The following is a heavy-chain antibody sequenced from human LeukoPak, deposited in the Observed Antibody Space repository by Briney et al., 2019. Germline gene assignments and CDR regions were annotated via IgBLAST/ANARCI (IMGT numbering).Heavy chain of an antibody. D-gene: IGHD5-12*01. CDR1: GFTFSSYS. CDR2: ISSSSSYI. CDR3: ARDRYPIVATLDY. J-gene: IGHJ4*02. Sequence: GGSLRLSCAASGFTFSSYSMNWVRQAPGKGLEWVSSISSSSSYIYYADSAKGRFTISRDNAKNSLYLQMNSLRAEDTAVYYCARDRYPIVATLDYWGQGTLVTVSS. V-gene: IGHV3-21*01.